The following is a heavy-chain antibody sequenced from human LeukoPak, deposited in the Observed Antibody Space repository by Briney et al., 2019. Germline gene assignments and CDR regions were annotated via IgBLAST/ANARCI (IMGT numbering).Heavy chain of an antibody. CDR1: GGTFSSYA. D-gene: IGHD6-6*01. Sequence: SVKVSCKASGGTFSSYAISWVRQAPGQGLERMGGIIPIFGTANYAQKFQGRVTITTDESTSTAYMEPSSLRSEDTAVYYCARAGNVQPGLVGSEPSPNYYYYYMDVWGKGTTVTVSS. V-gene: IGHV1-69*05. CDR2: IIPIFGTA. J-gene: IGHJ6*03. CDR3: ARAGNVQPGLVGSEPSPNYYYYYMDV.